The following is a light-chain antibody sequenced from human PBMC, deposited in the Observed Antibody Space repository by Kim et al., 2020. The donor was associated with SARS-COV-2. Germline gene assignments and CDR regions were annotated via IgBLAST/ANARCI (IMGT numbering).Light chain of an antibody. CDR2: DAS. V-gene: IGKV1-33*01. Sequence: DIQMTQSPSSLSASVGDAVTITCQASQDISNYLNWYHQKPGKAPKLLIYDASNLETGVPSRFSGSGSGTDFTFTISSLQPEDIATYYCQQFDNLPYTFGQGTKLEIK. CDR1: QDISNY. CDR3: QQFDNLPYT. J-gene: IGKJ2*01.